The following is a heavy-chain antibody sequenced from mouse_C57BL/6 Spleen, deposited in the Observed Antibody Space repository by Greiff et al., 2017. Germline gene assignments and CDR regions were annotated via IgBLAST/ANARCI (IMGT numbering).Heavy chain of an antibody. Sequence: DVKLVESGPELVKPGASVKISCKASGYSFTGYYMNWVKQSPEKSLEWIGEINPSTGGTTYKQKFKAKATLTVDKSSSTAYMQLKSLTSEDSAVYYCARKGLPGFDYWGQGTTLTVSS. V-gene: IGHV1-42*01. CDR1: GYSFTGYY. CDR3: ARKGLPGFDY. J-gene: IGHJ2*01. CDR2: INPSTGGT. D-gene: IGHD3-1*01.